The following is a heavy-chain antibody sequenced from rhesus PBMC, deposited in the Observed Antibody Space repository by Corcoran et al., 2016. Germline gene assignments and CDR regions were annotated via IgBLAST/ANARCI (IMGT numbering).Heavy chain of an antibody. J-gene: IGHJ4*01. CDR1: GGSVSGFW. V-gene: IGHV4-165*01. Sequence: QVQLQESGPGLVTPSETLSLTCAVSGGSVSGFWWGWVGQPPGKGLEWIGYIYGSGGSTYYNPSLKSRVTISTDTSKNQFSLKLSSVTAADTAVYYCARCPGSACGDYWGQGVLLTVSS. CDR3: ARCPGSACGDY. CDR2: IYGSGGST. D-gene: IGHD2-21*01.